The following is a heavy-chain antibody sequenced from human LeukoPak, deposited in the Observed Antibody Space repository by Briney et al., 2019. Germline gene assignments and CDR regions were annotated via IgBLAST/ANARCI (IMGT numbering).Heavy chain of an antibody. V-gene: IGHV4-39*01. CDR3: ARGLVLLWFGEPSYYFDY. J-gene: IGHJ4*02. CDR2: IYYSGST. D-gene: IGHD3-10*01. Sequence: SETLSLTCTVSGGSISSSSYYWGWIRQPPGKGLEWIGSIYYSGSTYYNPSLKSRVTISVDTSKNQFSLKLSSVTAADTAVYYCARGLVLLWFGEPSYYFDYWGQGTLVTVSS. CDR1: GGSISSSSYY.